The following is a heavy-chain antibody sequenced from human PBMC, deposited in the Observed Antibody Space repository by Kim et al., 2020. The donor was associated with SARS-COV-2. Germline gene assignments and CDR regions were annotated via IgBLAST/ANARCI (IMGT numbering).Heavy chain of an antibody. CDR3: ARDRIGGSGFAFDI. D-gene: IGHD6-19*01. J-gene: IGHJ3*02. CDR1: GGSISSYY. CDR2: IYYSGST. Sequence: SETLSLTCTVSGGSISSYYWSWIRQPPGKGLEWIGYIYYSGSTNYNPSLKSRVTISVDTSKNQFSLKLSSVTAADTAVYYCARDRIGGSGFAFDIWGQGTMVTVSS. V-gene: IGHV4-59*01.